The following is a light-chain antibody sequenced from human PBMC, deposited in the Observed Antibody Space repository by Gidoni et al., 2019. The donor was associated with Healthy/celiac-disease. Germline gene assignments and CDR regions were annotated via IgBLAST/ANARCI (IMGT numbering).Light chain of an antibody. Sequence: EIVLTQSPGTLSLSPGERATLSCRASHTVSSSYLAWYQQKPGQAPRLLIYAAFSRATGIPDRFSGSGSGTDCTLTISRLEPEDFAVYYCQQYGSSPPRGITFGPGTKVDIK. CDR1: HTVSSSY. CDR2: AAF. J-gene: IGKJ3*01. CDR3: QQYGSSPPRGIT. V-gene: IGKV3-20*01.